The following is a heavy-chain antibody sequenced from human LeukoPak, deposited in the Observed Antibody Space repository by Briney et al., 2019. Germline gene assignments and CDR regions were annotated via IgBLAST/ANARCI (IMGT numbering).Heavy chain of an antibody. CDR1: GVSISSGNW. D-gene: IGHD3-10*01. Sequence: SETLSLTCAVYGVSISSGNWSTWVRQPPGKGLEWIGETHRSGDTKYNPSLNSRVTISMDNSKNQLSLNLISVTAADTAMYYCATRDQSRTFMVPLDSWGQGTLVTVSS. CDR3: ATRDQSRTFMVPLDS. CDR2: THRSGDT. V-gene: IGHV4/OR15-8*02. J-gene: IGHJ4*02.